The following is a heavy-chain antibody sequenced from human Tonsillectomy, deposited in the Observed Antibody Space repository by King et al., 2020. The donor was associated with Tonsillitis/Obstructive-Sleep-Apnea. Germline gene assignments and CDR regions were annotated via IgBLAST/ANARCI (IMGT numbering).Heavy chain of an antibody. CDR1: GGSISPYY. V-gene: IGHV4-59*01. CDR2: IYYSGST. J-gene: IGHJ3*02. CDR3: ARDMVLEAGGDAFDI. D-gene: IGHD2-8*01. Sequence: QLQESGPGLVKPSETLSLTCTVSGGSISPYYWSWIRPPPGKGLAWIGYIYYSGSTNYKSSLRSRVTISVDTSKNQFSLKLSSVTAADTAVYYCARDMVLEAGGDAFDIWGQGTMVTVSS.